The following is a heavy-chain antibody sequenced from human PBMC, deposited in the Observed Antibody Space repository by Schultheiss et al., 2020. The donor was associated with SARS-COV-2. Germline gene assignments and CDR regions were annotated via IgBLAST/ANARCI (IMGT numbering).Heavy chain of an antibody. CDR2: ISGSGGST. V-gene: IGHV3-23*01. Sequence: GGSLRLSFAASGFTFSSYAMSWVRQAPGKGLEWVSAISGSGGSTYYADSVKGRFTISRDNSKNTLYLQMNSLRAEDTAVYYCAKGTIFGVVTGFDYWGQGTLVTVSS. CDR1: GFTFSSYA. D-gene: IGHD3-3*01. J-gene: IGHJ4*02. CDR3: AKGTIFGVVTGFDY.